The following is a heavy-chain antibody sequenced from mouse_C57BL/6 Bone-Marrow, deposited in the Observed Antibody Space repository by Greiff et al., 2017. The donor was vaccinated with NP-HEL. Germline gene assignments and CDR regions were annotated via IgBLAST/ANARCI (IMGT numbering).Heavy chain of an antibody. V-gene: IGHV1-47*01. CDR2: FHPYNDDT. D-gene: IGHD1-1*01. CDR3: AKRNYGRSYDF. J-gene: IGHJ1*03. Sequence: VQLVEPGAELVKPGASVKMSCKASGYTFTTYPIEWMKQNHGKSLEWIGNFHPYNDDTKYNEKFKGKATLTVEKSSSTVYLELSRFTSDDSAVYYCAKRNYGRSYDFWGKGTTLTVSS. CDR1: GYTFTTYP.